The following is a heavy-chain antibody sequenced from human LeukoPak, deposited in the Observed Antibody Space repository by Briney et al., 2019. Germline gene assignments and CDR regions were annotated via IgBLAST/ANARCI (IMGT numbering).Heavy chain of an antibody. J-gene: IGHJ4*02. D-gene: IGHD6-13*01. V-gene: IGHV3-23*01. CDR3: GKRKQLVKYFDY. CDR2: ISGSGGST. Sequence: GGSLRLSCAASGFTFSSYAMSWVRQAPGKGLEWVSAISGSGGSTYYADSVKGRFTISRDNSKNTLYLQMNSLRAEDTAVYYCGKRKQLVKYFDYGGQGPRATSSS. CDR1: GFTFSSYA.